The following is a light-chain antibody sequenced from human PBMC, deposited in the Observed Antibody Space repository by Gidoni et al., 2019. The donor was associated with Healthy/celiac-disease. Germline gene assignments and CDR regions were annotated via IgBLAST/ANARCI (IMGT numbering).Light chain of an antibody. J-gene: IGKJ1*01. Sequence: DIVMTQSPDSLAVSLGERATINCKSSQTILYSSNNKNYLACYQQKPGQPPKLLIYWASTRESVVPDRFSVSGSGTDFTLTISRLQAEDVAVYYCQQYYSAPPWTFGQGTKVEIK. V-gene: IGKV4-1*01. CDR3: QQYYSAPPWT. CDR2: WAS. CDR1: QTILYSSNNKNY.